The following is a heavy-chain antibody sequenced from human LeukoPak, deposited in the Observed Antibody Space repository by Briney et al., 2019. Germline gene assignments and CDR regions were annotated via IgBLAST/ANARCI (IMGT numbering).Heavy chain of an antibody. CDR3: ATVGAVAANVDY. D-gene: IGHD6-19*01. J-gene: IGHJ4*02. Sequence: ASVKVSCKVSGYTFTDYYMHWVQQAPGKGLEWMGLVDPEDGETIYAEKFQGRVTITADTSTDTAYMELSSLRSEDTAVYYCATVGAVAANVDYWGQGTLVTVSS. CDR1: GYTFTDYY. CDR2: VDPEDGET. V-gene: IGHV1-69-2*01.